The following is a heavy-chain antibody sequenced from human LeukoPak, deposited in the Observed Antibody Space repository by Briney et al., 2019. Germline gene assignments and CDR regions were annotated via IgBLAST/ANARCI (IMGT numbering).Heavy chain of an antibody. J-gene: IGHJ4*02. CDR2: IYSGGKT. CDR1: GFTVSSNS. D-gene: IGHD1/OR15-1a*01. Sequence: GGSLRLSCTVSGFTVSSNSWSWVRQAPGKGLEWVSFIYSGGKTHSSDSVKGRFTISRDNSKNTLYLQMSSLRAEDTAIYYCARRAGEHSHPYDYWGQGTLVTVSS. CDR3: ARRAGEHSHPYDY. V-gene: IGHV3-53*01.